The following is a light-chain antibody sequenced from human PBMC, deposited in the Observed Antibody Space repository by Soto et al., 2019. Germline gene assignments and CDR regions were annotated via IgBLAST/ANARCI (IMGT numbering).Light chain of an antibody. CDR1: SSDVGGYNY. Sequence: TQPASVSGSPGQSITISCTGTSSDVGGYNYVSWYQQHPGKAPKLMIYDVRNRPSGVSNRFSGSKSGNTASLTISGLQAEDEADYYCSSYTSSSTLYVFGTGTKVTVL. J-gene: IGLJ1*01. CDR3: SSYTSSSTLYV. V-gene: IGLV2-14*01. CDR2: DVR.